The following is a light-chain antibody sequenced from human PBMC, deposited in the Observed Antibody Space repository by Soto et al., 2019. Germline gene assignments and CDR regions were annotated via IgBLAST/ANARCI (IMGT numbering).Light chain of an antibody. V-gene: IGLV2-14*01. CDR1: SGDVFAYNY. J-gene: IGLJ3*02. CDR2: EVN. CDR3: SSYTDRSTNTWV. Sequence: QSALTQPASVSGSPGQSITISCTGTSGDVFAYNYVSWYQQYPGKAPKLMIYEVNNRPSGVSYRFSGSKSGNTASLTISGLQAEVEADYYCSSYTDRSTNTWVFGGGTQLTVL.